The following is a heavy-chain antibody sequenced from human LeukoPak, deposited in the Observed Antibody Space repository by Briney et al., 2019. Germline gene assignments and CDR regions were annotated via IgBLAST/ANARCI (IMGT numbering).Heavy chain of an antibody. D-gene: IGHD3-22*01. J-gene: IGHJ4*02. V-gene: IGHV3-23*01. CDR1: GFTFDDYG. CDR2: ISGSGGST. CDR3: AKEAKKSWYYDSSGYYYGVI. Sequence: GGSLRLSCAASGFTFDDYGMSWVRQAPGKGLEWVSAISGSGGSTYYADSVKGRFTISRDNSKNTLYLQMNSLRAEDTAVYYCAKEAKKSWYYDSSGYYYGVIWGQGTLVTVSS.